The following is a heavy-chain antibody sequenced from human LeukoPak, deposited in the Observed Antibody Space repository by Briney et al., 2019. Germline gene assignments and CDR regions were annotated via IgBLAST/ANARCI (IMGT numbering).Heavy chain of an antibody. Sequence: SETLSLTCTVSGGSISSYYWSWIRQPPGKGLELIGYIYYSGSTNYNPSLKSRVTISVDTSKNQFSLKLSSVTAADTAVYYCARVMVRGVIGGGPFDPWGQGTLVTVTS. CDR1: GGSISSYY. D-gene: IGHD3-10*01. V-gene: IGHV4-59*01. CDR2: IYYSGST. J-gene: IGHJ5*02. CDR3: ARVMVRGVIGGGPFDP.